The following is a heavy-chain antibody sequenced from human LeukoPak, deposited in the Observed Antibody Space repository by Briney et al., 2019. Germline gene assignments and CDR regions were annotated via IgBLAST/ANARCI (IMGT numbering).Heavy chain of an antibody. CDR3: AKSKPPREYCSVTSCYAGFGAFDI. J-gene: IGHJ3*02. CDR1: RFTFSDYG. Sequence: GGSLRLSCAASRFTFSDYGMNWVRQAPGKGLEWVAITSYDGSEKYYADSVKGRFTISRDNSKNTLYLQMNSLITEDTALYYCAKSKPPREYCSVTSCYAGFGAFDIWGQGTMVTMFS. D-gene: IGHD2-2*01. V-gene: IGHV3-30*18. CDR2: TSYDGSEK.